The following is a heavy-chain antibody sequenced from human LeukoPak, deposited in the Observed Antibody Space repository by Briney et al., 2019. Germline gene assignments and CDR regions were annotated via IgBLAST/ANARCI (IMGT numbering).Heavy chain of an antibody. CDR3: ARLAVAGADY. V-gene: IGHV3-66*01. J-gene: IGHJ4*02. Sequence: GGSLRLSCAASGFTVSSNYMSWVRQAPGKGLEWVSVIYSSGGTNYADSVKGRFTISRDNAKNSLYLQMNSLRAEDTAVYYCARLAVAGADYWGQGTLVTVSS. CDR1: GFTVSSNY. CDR2: IYSSGGT. D-gene: IGHD6-19*01.